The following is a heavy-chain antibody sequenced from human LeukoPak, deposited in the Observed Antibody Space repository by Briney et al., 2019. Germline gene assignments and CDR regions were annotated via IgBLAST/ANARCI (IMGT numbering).Heavy chain of an antibody. CDR3: AKERGSRFLEWYDY. J-gene: IGHJ4*02. CDR1: GFTFSSYA. D-gene: IGHD3-3*01. Sequence: PGGSLRLSCAASGFTFSSYAMSWVRQAPGKGLEWVSAISGSGGSTYYAGSVKGRFTISRDNSKNTLYLQMNSLRAEDTAVYYCAKERGSRFLEWYDYWGQGTLVTVSS. V-gene: IGHV3-23*01. CDR2: ISGSGGST.